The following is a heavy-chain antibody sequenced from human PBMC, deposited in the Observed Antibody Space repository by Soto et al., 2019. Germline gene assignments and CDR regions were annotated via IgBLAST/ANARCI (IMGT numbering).Heavy chain of an antibody. V-gene: IGHV1-18*01. Sequence: SVEVSLKASGYTFTSYGISWVRQAPGQGLEWMGWISAYNGNTNYAQKLQGRVTMTTDTSTSTAYMELRSLRSDDTAVYYCARDYQEYNYYYGMDVWGQGTTVTVSS. CDR2: ISAYNGNT. CDR1: GYTFTSYG. J-gene: IGHJ6*02. CDR3: ARDYQEYNYYYGMDV. D-gene: IGHD6-6*01.